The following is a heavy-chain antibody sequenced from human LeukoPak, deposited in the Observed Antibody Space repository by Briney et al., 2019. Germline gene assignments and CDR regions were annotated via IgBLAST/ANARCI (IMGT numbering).Heavy chain of an antibody. CDR1: GFTVSSNY. CDR3: ARGSPYSGYDLRAFDI. CDR2: IYTGGST. D-gene: IGHD5-12*01. V-gene: IGHV3-66*01. Sequence: GGSLRLSCAASGFTVSSNYMSWVRQAPGRGLEWVSDIYTGGSTYYADSVRGRFTISRDNSKNTLYLHMNSLSAEDTAVYYCARGSPYSGYDLRAFDIWGQGTTVTVSS. J-gene: IGHJ3*02.